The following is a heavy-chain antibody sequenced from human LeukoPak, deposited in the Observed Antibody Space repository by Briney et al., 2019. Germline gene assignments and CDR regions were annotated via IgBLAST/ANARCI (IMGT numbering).Heavy chain of an antibody. CDR2: IYTSGST. CDR1: GGSISSYY. CDR3: ARMGGTGIGYYYYYMDV. J-gene: IGHJ6*03. D-gene: IGHD1-1*01. V-gene: IGHV4-4*07. Sequence: PSETLSLTCTVSGGSISSYYWSWLRQPAGKGLEWIGRIYTSGSTNYNPSLKSRVTMSVDTSKNQFSLKLSSVTAADTAVYYCARMGGTGIGYYYYYMDVWGKGTTVTISS.